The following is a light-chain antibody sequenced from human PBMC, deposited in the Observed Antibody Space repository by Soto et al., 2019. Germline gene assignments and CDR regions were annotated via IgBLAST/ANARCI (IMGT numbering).Light chain of an antibody. CDR2: GAS. CDR1: QSVTSSY. V-gene: IGKV3-20*01. Sequence: ETVLTQSPGTLSLSPGERATLSCRASQSVTSSYLAWYQLKAAQAPRLLIYGASSRATGIPDRFSGSGSGTDFTLTISRLEPEDFAVYYCQQYGSSPYTFGQGTKLEIK. J-gene: IGKJ2*01. CDR3: QQYGSSPYT.